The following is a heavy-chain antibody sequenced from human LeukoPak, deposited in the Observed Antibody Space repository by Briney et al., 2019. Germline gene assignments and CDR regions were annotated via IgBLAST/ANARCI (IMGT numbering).Heavy chain of an antibody. V-gene: IGHV4-31*03. CDR2: IYYSGST. J-gene: IGHJ4*02. CDR1: GGSISSGGYY. Sequence: SETLSLTCTVSGGSISSGGYYWSWIRQHPGKGLEWIGYIYYSGSTYYNPSLKSRVTISVDTSKNRFSLKLSSVTAADTAVYYCARVSGYSYGRYFDYWGQGTLVTVSS. D-gene: IGHD5-18*01. CDR3: ARVSGYSYGRYFDY.